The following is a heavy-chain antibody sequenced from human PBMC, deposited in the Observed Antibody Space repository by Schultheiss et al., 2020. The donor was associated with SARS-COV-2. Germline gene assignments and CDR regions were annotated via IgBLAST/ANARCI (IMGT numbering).Heavy chain of an antibody. CDR2: IYWNGER. V-gene: IGHV2-5*01. Sequence: SGPTLVKPTQTLTLTCSFSGFSLTTGVGVGWLRQPPGKALEWLALIYWNGERRYRPSLESRLTIIKDASKNQVVLTMTNMDPVDTATYYCAHRGEWIQHGFDYWGQGTLVTVSS. D-gene: IGHD5-18*01. CDR1: GFSLTTGVG. J-gene: IGHJ4*02. CDR3: AHRGEWIQHGFDY.